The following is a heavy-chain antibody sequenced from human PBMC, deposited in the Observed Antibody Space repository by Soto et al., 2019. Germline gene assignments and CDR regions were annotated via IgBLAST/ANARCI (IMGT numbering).Heavy chain of an antibody. J-gene: IGHJ4*02. CDR2: ISSDGTTT. V-gene: IGHV3-74*01. CDR3: ARKYYGVLTGYYNDY. Sequence: EVQLVESGGGLVQSGGSLGLSCVASGFSFRSYWMHWVRQAPGKGLVWVARISSDGTTTTYADSANGRFTVSRDNAANTLYLQMSSLRAEDTAVYYCARKYYGVLTGYYNDYWGQGTLVTVSS. CDR1: GFSFRSYW. D-gene: IGHD3-9*01.